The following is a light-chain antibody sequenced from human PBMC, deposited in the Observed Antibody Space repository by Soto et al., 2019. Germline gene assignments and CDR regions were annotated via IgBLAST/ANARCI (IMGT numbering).Light chain of an antibody. J-gene: IGLJ2*01. CDR1: SSDVGGYDY. V-gene: IGLV2-8*01. CDR3: SSYAGSYVL. CDR2: EVS. Sequence: QSALTQPPSASGSPGQSVTISCTGTSSDVGGYDYVSWYQQRPGKAPKLMIYEVSKRPSGVPDRLSGSKSGNTASLTVSGLQAEDEADYHCSSYAGSYVLFVGGTKLTVL.